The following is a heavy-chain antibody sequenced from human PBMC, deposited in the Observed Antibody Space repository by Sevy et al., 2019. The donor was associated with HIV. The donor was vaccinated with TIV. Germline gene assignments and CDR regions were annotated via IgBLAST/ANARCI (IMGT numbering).Heavy chain of an antibody. CDR2: ISGRDSST. CDR1: GFSFSGYV. Sequence: GGFLRLSCAASGFSFSGYVMNWVRQAPGKGLEWVSSISGRDSSTYYADSVRGRFIISRDNSENTLYLQMNGLRAEDTAVYYTAKVTLWELLAAHDAFDVWGQGTMVTVSS. J-gene: IGHJ3*01. D-gene: IGHD1-26*01. V-gene: IGHV3-23*01. CDR3: AKVTLWELLAAHDAFDV.